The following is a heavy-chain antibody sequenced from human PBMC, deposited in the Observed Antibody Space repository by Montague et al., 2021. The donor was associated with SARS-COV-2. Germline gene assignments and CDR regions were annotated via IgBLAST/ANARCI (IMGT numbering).Heavy chain of an antibody. CDR1: GGSISSGSYF. Sequence: TLSLTCTVSGGSISSGSYFWSWIRRPAGKGLEWIGRIYTSGSTNYNPSLKSRVTISVDTSKNQFSLKLSSVTAADTAVYYCARDAGIAATGLNWFDPWGQGTLVTVSS. D-gene: IGHD6-13*01. CDR2: IYTSGST. V-gene: IGHV4-61*02. J-gene: IGHJ5*02. CDR3: ARDAGIAATGLNWFDP.